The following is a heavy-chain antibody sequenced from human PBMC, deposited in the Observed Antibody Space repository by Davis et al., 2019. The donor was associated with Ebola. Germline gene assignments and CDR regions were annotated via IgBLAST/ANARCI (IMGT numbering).Heavy chain of an antibody. CDR1: GDSVSSNTAA. CDR3: ARDPPNDQGYDC. J-gene: IGHJ4*02. CDR2: TYYRSKWFV. Sequence: MPSEALSLTCAISGDSVSSNTAAWNWIRQSPSRGLEWLGRTYYRSKWFVDYAVSVKSRMTIDSDTSKNQFSLQLTSVTPEDTAVYYCARDPPNDQGYDCWGQGILVTVSS. V-gene: IGHV6-1*01. D-gene: IGHD3-16*01.